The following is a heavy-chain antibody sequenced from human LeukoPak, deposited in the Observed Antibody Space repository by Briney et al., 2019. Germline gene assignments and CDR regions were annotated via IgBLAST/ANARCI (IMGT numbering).Heavy chain of an antibody. CDR1: GYTFTSYY. CDR3: ASEPGITGTTFTGLGVQGGY. V-gene: IGHV1-46*01. J-gene: IGHJ4*02. CDR2: INPSGGST. D-gene: IGHD1-7*01. Sequence: ASVKVSCKASGYTFTSYYMHWVRQAPGQGLEWMGIINPSGGSTSYAQKLQGRVTMTRDTSTGTVYMELSSLRSEDTAVYYCASEPGITGTTFTGLGVQGGYWGQGTLVTVSS.